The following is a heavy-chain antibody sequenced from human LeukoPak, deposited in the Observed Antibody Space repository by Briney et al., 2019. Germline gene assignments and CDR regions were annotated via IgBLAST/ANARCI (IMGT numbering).Heavy chain of an antibody. Sequence: PGGSLRLSSAASGFTFDDYAMHWVRQAPGKGLEWVSLISGDGGSTYYADSVKGRFTISRDNSKNSLYLQMNSLRTEDTALYYCAKDKRRDGYASFDYWGQGTLVTVSS. V-gene: IGHV3-43*02. CDR1: GFTFDDYA. CDR3: AKDKRRDGYASFDY. J-gene: IGHJ4*02. D-gene: IGHD5-24*01. CDR2: ISGDGGST.